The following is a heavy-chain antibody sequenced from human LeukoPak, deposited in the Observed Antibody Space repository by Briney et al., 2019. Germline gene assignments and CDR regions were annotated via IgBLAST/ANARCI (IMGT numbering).Heavy chain of an antibody. D-gene: IGHD3-10*01. V-gene: IGHV3-20*04. Sequence: PGGSLRLSCASSGFNFDDYGMSWVRQAPGKGLEWVSGINWNGGSTGYADFVKGRFTISRDNAKNSLYLQMNSLRAEDTDWYYCARTVSMVHHYFDYWGQGTLVTVSS. CDR3: ARTVSMVHHYFDY. J-gene: IGHJ4*02. CDR1: GFNFDDYG. CDR2: INWNGGST.